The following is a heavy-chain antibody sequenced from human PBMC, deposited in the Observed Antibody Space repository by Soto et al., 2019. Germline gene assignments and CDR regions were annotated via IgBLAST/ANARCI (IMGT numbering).Heavy chain of an antibody. V-gene: IGHV1-58*01. J-gene: IGHJ1*01. CDR1: GFTFTSSV. CDR3: AAAPYYYDSSGYIYFQH. D-gene: IGHD3-22*01. Sequence: GASVKVSCKTSGFTFTSSVVQWVRQARGQRLEWIGWIVVGSGNTKHAQKFQERVTITRDMSTSTAYMEMSSLRSEDTAVYYCAAAPYYYDSSGYIYFQHWGQGTLVTVS. CDR2: IVVGSGNT.